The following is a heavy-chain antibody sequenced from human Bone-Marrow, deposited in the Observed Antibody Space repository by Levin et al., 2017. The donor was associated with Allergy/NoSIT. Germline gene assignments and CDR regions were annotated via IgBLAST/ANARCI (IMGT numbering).Heavy chain of an antibody. J-gene: IGHJ4*02. CDR3: TKDLYDSSGYHSVSGLYFDY. CDR2: ISRSGDST. D-gene: IGHD3-22*01. V-gene: IGHV3-23*01. Sequence: PGGSLRLSCEASGFTFRSYVMSWVRQSPGKGLEWVSSISRSGDSTYYAYSVKGRFTISRDNSKNTVSLEMNTLRVEDTAIYYCTKDLYDSSGYHSVSGLYFDYWGQGSLVTVSS. CDR1: GFTFRSYV.